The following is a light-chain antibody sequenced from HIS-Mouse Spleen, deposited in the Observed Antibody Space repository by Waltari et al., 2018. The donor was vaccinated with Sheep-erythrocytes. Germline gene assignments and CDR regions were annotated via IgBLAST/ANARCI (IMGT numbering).Light chain of an antibody. J-gene: IGKJ4*01. CDR1: QGIRSY. CDR2: AAS. Sequence: AIWMTQSPSLLSASPGDRVTISCRMSQGIRSYLAWYQQKPGKAPELLIYAASTLQSGVPSRFSGSGSGTDFTLTISCLQSEDFATYYCQQYYSFPLTFGGGTK. CDR3: QQYYSFPLT. V-gene: IGKV1D-8*02.